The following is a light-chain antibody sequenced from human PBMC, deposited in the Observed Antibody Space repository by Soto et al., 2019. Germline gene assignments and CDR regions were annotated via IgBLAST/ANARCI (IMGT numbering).Light chain of an antibody. V-gene: IGLV2-14*01. Sequence: QSVLTQPASVSGSPGQSITVSCTGTSSDIGGYNYVSWYQHHPGKAPQLIIYEVNLRPSGVSDRLSASKSGDTASLTFSGLQAGDEADYDCCSYSTSNTHNYVFGTGAKLTVL. CDR3: CSYSTSNTHNYV. J-gene: IGLJ1*01. CDR1: SSDIGGYNY. CDR2: EVN.